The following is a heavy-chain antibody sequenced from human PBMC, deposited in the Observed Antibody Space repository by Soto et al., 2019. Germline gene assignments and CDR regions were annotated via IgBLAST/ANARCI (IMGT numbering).Heavy chain of an antibody. CDR3: ARAYYYDILTGPEYFQH. D-gene: IGHD3-9*01. CDR1: GGSISSSTYY. CDR2: FFIGGNT. V-gene: IGHV4-39*01. Sequence: SETLSLTCTVSGGSISSSTYYWGWMRQPPGKGLEWIASFFIGGNTYYNPSLKSRVTISVDTSKNQFSLKLSSVTAADTAVYYCARAYYYDILTGPEYFQHWGRGTLVTVSS. J-gene: IGHJ1*01.